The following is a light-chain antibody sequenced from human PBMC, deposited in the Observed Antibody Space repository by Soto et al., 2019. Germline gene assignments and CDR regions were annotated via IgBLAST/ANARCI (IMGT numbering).Light chain of an antibody. CDR3: QQYADSSPT. V-gene: IGKV1-17*01. Sequence: DIQMTQSRATLSASVRDRVTITCRASQGIRNYLGWYQQKPGKAPKLLIYAASSLQSGVPSRFSGSGSGTEFTLTVSSLQPEDLAFYYCQQYADSSPTFGGGTKVDIK. CDR2: AAS. J-gene: IGKJ4*01. CDR1: QGIRNY.